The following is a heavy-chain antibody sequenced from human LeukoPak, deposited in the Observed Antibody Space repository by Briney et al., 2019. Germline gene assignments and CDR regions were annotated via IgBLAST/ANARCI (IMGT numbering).Heavy chain of an antibody. CDR3: ARGQGTVTTH. J-gene: IGHJ4*02. CDR1: GGSFSGYY. D-gene: IGHD4-17*01. CDR2: INHSGNA. V-gene: IGHV4-34*01. Sequence: SETLSLTCAVSGGSFSGYYWTWIRQPPGKGLEWIGEINHSGNANYNPSLKSRVTISLDMSENHFSLKLTSVTAADTAVYYCARGQGTVTTHWGQGTLVTVSS.